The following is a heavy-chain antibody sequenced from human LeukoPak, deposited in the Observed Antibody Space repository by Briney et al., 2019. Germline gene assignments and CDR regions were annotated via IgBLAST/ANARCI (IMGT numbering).Heavy chain of an antibody. Sequence: PGGSLRLSCAASEFTFSAYAMHWIRQAPGRGLEWVAFVRYGGNIKYYADSVKGRFTISRDNSENTLYLQMNSLRAEDTAVYYCARDHSSSPEGVYYFDYWGQGTLVTVSS. D-gene: IGHD6-6*01. J-gene: IGHJ4*02. CDR2: VRYGGNIK. V-gene: IGHV3-30*02. CDR3: ARDHSSSPEGVYYFDY. CDR1: EFTFSAYA.